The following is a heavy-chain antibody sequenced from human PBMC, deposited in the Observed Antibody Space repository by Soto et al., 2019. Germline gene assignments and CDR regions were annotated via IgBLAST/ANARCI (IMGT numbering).Heavy chain of an antibody. CDR1: GGSISYISYC. V-gene: IGHV4-39*01. Sequence: SETLSLTCTVSGGSISYISYCWGWIRQPPGKGLQWIGCMFYSGATYYNPSLKNRVTLSADTSNNEFSLKLVSVTAPDTAVYYCARHKSGSDWLDPWGQGTLVTVSS. J-gene: IGHJ5*02. CDR2: MFYSGAT. CDR3: ARHKSGSDWLDP. D-gene: IGHD2-15*01.